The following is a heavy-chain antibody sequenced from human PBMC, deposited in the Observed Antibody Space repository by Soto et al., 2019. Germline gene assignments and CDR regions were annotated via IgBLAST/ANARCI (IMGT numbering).Heavy chain of an antibody. CDR2: INPSGGST. Sequence: KVSCKASGYTFTSYYMHWVRQAPGQGLEWMGIINPSGGSTSYAQKFQGRVTMTRDTSTSTVYMELSSLRSEDTAVYYCARDRTTVTTKVYYYGMDVWGQGTTVTVSS. CDR3: ARDRTTVTTKVYYYGMDV. D-gene: IGHD4-17*01. V-gene: IGHV1-46*01. CDR1: GYTFTSYY. J-gene: IGHJ6*02.